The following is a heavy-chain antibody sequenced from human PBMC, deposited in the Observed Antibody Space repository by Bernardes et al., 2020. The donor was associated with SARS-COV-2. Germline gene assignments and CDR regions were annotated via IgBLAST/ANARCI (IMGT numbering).Heavy chain of an antibody. Sequence: SETLSLTCAVYGGSFSDYSWGWIRQSPGKGLVWIGEISNSGSTKYNPSLESRVTMSVDTSKNQFYLKLTSVTAADTAVYYCARGASGTHMIVVVLKGLSYYCDSWGQGALVTVSS. V-gene: IGHV4-34*01. CDR1: GGSFSDYS. J-gene: IGHJ4*02. CDR3: ARGASGTHMIVVVLKGLSYYCDS. CDR2: ISNSGST. D-gene: IGHD3-22*01.